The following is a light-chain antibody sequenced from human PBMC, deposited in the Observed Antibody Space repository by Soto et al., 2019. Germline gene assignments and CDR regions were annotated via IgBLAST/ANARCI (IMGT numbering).Light chain of an antibody. J-gene: IGKJ1*01. CDR1: QSVSGSY. V-gene: IGKV3-20*01. Sequence: EIVMTQSPGTLSLSPGEAATLSCRASQSVSGSYLAWYQQKPGQAPRLVIYDASTRATGIPDRFRGSGSGTDFTLTISRLEPEDFAVYYCQQYGSSGTFGQGTKVDIK. CDR3: QQYGSSGT. CDR2: DAS.